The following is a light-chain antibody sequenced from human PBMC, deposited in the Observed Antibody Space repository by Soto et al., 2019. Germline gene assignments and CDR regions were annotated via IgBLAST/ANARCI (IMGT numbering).Light chain of an antibody. V-gene: IGKV1-5*03. J-gene: IGKJ1*01. CDR3: QQYNSIWT. Sequence: IQMTQSPSSLSASVGDRVTITCRASQGISNDLGWYQQKPGKAPKLLIYKASTLESGVPSRFSGSGSGTEFTLTISSLQPDDFATYYCQQYNSIWTFGQGTKVDIK. CDR2: KAS. CDR1: QGISND.